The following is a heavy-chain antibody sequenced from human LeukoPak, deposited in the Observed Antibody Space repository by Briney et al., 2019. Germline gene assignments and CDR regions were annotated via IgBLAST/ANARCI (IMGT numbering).Heavy chain of an antibody. J-gene: IGHJ5*02. V-gene: IGHV3-30*18. CDR2: ISYDGSNK. Sequence: PGRSLRLSCAASGFTFSSYGMHWVRQAPGKGLEWVAVISYDGSNKYYADSVKGRFTISRDNSKNTLYQQMNSLRAEDTAVYYCAKTTYYYDSSGYSNWFDPWGQGTLVTVSS. CDR1: GFTFSSYG. D-gene: IGHD3-22*01. CDR3: AKTTYYYDSSGYSNWFDP.